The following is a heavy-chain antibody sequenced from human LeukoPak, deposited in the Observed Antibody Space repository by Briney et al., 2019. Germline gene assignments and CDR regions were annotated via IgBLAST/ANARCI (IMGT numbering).Heavy chain of an antibody. CDR3: ARDPLNYYDSSGYSDY. CDR2: IYYSGST. Sequence: PSETLSLTCTVSGGSISSGGYYWSWIRQHPGKGLEWIGYIYYSGSTYYNPSLKSRVTISVDTSKNQFSLKLSSVTAADTAVYYCARDPLNYYDSSGYSDYWGQGTLVTVSS. D-gene: IGHD3-22*01. V-gene: IGHV4-31*03. CDR1: GGSISSGGYY. J-gene: IGHJ4*02.